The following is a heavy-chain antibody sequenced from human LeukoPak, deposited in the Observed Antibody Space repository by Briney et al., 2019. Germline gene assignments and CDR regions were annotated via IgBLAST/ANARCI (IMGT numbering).Heavy chain of an antibody. V-gene: IGHV3-48*01. CDR1: GFTFSSYS. Sequence: GGSLRLSCAVSGFTFSSYSMNWVRQTPEKGLEWVAYIRSRSGTMYYADSVKGRFTISTDNAKNSLYLQMNSLRVEDTALYYCARDDGYAFDIWGQGTMVTVSS. D-gene: IGHD6-25*01. J-gene: IGHJ3*02. CDR2: IRSRSGTM. CDR3: ARDDGYAFDI.